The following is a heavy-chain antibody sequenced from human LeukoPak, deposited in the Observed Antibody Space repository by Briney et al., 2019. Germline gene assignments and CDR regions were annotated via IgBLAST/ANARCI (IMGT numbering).Heavy chain of an antibody. J-gene: IGHJ4*02. CDR2: ISYDGSNK. D-gene: IGHD6-13*01. CDR1: GFTFSSYA. CDR3: ASDSSSWYGDLDY. Sequence: GGSLRLSCAASGFTFSSYAMHWVRQAPGKGLEWVAVISYDGSNKYYADSVKGRFTISRDNSKNTLYLQMNSLRAEDTAVYYCASDSSSWYGDLDYWGQGTLVTVSS. V-gene: IGHV3-30*04.